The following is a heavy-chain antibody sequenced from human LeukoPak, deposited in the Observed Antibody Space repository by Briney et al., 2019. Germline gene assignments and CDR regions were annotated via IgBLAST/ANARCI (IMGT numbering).Heavy chain of an antibody. D-gene: IGHD5-18*01. V-gene: IGHV3-23*01. CDR1: GFIFSNYG. CDR2: ISGGGENE. J-gene: IGHJ4*02. CDR3: ARDVDPYKYGLMFDS. Sequence: GGSLRLSCAASGFIFSNYGMSWVRQDPGKGLEWVSTISGGGENEHYADSVKGRFTISRDNSKNILYVQMNSLSPEDTAIYYCARDVDPYKYGLMFDSWGQGTLVTVSS.